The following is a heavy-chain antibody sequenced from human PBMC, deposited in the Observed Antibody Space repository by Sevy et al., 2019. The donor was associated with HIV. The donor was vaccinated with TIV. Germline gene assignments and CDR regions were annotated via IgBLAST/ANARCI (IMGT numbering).Heavy chain of an antibody. D-gene: IGHD3-9*01. CDR1: GASITSYY. CDR2: IGSSGPG. CDR3: ARSRYYFDS. J-gene: IGHJ4*02. V-gene: IGHV4-4*08. Sequence: SETLSLTCNVSGASITSYYWSWIRQPPGKGLEWVGDIGSSGPGNYNPSLKSRVTLSVDTTKSHFSLKLRSVTAVDTAVYYCARSRYYFDSWGQRALVTDSS.